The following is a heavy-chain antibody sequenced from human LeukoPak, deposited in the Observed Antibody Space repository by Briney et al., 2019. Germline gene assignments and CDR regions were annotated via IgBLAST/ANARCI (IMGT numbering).Heavy chain of an antibody. CDR3: ARALQNWGSYYDAFDI. V-gene: IGHV1-69*04. CDR1: GGTFSSYA. D-gene: IGHD7-27*01. J-gene: IGHJ3*02. CDR2: IIPILGIA. Sequence: GASVNVSCKASGGTFSSYATSWERQAPGQGLEWMGRIIPILGIANYAQKFQGRVTITADKSTSTAYMELSSLRSEDTAVYYCARALQNWGSYYDAFDIWGQGTMVTVSS.